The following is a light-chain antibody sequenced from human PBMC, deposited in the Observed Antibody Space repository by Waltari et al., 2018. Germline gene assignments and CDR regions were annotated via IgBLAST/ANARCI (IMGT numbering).Light chain of an antibody. CDR2: WAS. V-gene: IGKV4-1*01. Sequence: DIVMTQSPDSLAVSLGERATINCKSSQSVLYSSDNKNYLVWYQQKPGQPPKVIIYWASTREAGVPDRFSGSGSGTDFTLTISSLQAEDVAVYYCQQCYDVPITFGQGTRLEIK. J-gene: IGKJ5*01. CDR3: QQCYDVPIT. CDR1: QSVLYSSDNKNY.